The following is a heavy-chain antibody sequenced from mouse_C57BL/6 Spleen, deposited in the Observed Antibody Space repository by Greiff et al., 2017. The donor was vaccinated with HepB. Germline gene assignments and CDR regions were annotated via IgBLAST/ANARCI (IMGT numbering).Heavy chain of an antibody. D-gene: IGHD6-1*01. Sequence: VQLQQPGAELVKPGASVKLSCKASGYTFTSYWMHWVKQRPGQGLEWIGMIHPNSGSTNYNEKFKSKATLTVDKSSSTAYMQLSSLTSEDSAVYYCARPLYASSRGFAYWGQGTLVTVSA. CDR2: IHPNSGST. CDR1: GYTFTSYW. V-gene: IGHV1-64*01. CDR3: ARPLYASSRGFAY. J-gene: IGHJ3*01.